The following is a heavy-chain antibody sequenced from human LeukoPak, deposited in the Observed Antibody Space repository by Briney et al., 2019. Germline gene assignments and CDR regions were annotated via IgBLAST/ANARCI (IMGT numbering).Heavy chain of an antibody. D-gene: IGHD2-2*01. Sequence: PSETLSLTCTVSGGSISSYYWSWIRQPAGKGLEWIGRIYTSRSTNYNPSLKSRVTMSVDTSKNQFSLKLSSVTAADTAVYYCARARRGIVVVPAAKDWFDPWGQGTLVTVSS. CDR1: GGSISSYY. V-gene: IGHV4-4*07. J-gene: IGHJ5*02. CDR3: ARARRGIVVVPAAKDWFDP. CDR2: IYTSRST.